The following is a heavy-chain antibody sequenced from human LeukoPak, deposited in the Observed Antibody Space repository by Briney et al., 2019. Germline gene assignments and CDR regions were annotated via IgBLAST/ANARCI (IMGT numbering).Heavy chain of an antibody. V-gene: IGHV4-38-2*02. Sequence: SETLSLTCTVSGYSISSGYYWGWIRQPPGKGLEWIGSIYHSGSTYYNPSLKSRVTISVDTSKNQFSLKLSSVTAADTAVYYCARSYCTNGVCYNDAFDIWGQGTMVTVSS. CDR3: ARSYCTNGVCYNDAFDI. D-gene: IGHD2-8*01. CDR2: IYHSGST. J-gene: IGHJ3*02. CDR1: GYSISSGYY.